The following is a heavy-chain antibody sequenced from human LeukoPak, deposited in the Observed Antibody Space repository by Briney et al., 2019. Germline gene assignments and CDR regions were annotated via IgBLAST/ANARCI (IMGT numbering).Heavy chain of an antibody. CDR2: INQDGSGK. CDR3: AKDLHYGSADY. J-gene: IGHJ4*02. V-gene: IGHV3-7*01. CDR1: GFTFSTHW. Sequence: GGSLRLSCAAFGFTFSTHWMSWVRQAPGKGLEAVATINQDGSGKYYVDSVKGRFTISRDNAKNALYLQMNSLRAEDTAVYYCAKDLHYGSADYWGQGTLVTVSS. D-gene: IGHD3-10*01.